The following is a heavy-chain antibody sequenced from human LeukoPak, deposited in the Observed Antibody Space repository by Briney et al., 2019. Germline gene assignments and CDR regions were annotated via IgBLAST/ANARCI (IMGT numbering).Heavy chain of an antibody. J-gene: IGHJ4*02. CDR3: AREIVAGTFDY. V-gene: IGHV3-11*01. CDR2: ISSNGDIK. D-gene: IGHD1-14*01. Sequence: PGGSLRLSCAAPGFIFSDYYMSWIRQAPGKGLEWVADISSNGDIKSYGDSAGGRFTISRDNFKNSLYLEMNNLRAEDTAVYYCAREIVAGTFDYWGQETLLTVAS. CDR1: GFIFSDYY.